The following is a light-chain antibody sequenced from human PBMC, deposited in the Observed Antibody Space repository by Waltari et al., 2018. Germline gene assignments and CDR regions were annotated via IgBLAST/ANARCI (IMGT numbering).Light chain of an antibody. V-gene: IGKV4-1*01. J-gene: IGKJ2*02. CDR2: WAS. CDR3: QQYATTPRT. CDR1: QSVLYSPNNKNY. Sequence: DIVMTQSPDSLAVSLGERATINCKSSQSVLYSPNNKNYLAWFQQKPGQPPKRLIYWASPRESGVPDRFSGSGSVTDFTLTISSLQAEDVAIYYCQQYATTPRTFGQGTKLEIK.